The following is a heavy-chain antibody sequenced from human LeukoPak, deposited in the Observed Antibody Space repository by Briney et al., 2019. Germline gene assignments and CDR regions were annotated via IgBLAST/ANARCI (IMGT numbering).Heavy chain of an antibody. J-gene: IGHJ6*03. CDR2: INHSGST. D-gene: IGHD3-16*01. V-gene: IGHV4-34*01. CDR3: ARETSQKGAHYMDV. CDR1: GGTFSDFY. Sequence: SETLSFTCAVYGGTFSDFYWSWIRQPPGKGLEWIGDINHSGSTNYNPSLKSRVTISVDTSTNQFSLKLSSVTAADTAVYYCARETSQKGAHYMDVWGKGTTVTIPS.